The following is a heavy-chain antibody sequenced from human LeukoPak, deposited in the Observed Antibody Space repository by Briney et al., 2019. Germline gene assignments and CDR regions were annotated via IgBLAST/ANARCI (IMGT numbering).Heavy chain of an antibody. CDR1: RFTFTSYG. CDR2: IWFDGTNT. J-gene: IGHJ3*01. CDR3: AKVSYVSGRALHTFDV. D-gene: IGHD3-10*01. Sequence: GRSLRLSCAASRFTFTSYGMHWGCQAPGKGLERVSVIWFDGTNTYSADSVKGRFTISRDNSQNTLFLQMNSLRVEDTAIYYCAKVSYVSGRALHTFDVWGQGTMVTVSS. V-gene: IGHV3-33*06.